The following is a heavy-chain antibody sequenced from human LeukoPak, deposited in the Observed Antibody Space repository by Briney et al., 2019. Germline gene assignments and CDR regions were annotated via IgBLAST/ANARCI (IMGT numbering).Heavy chain of an antibody. CDR3: ARVPTYYYYGMDV. J-gene: IGHJ6*02. CDR1: GYTFTDYY. D-gene: IGHD1-26*01. Sequence: ASVKVSCKTSGYTFTDYYMHWVRQAPGQGLEWMGWIIPNNGGTNYAQKFQGRVTMTRDTSISTAYMELSRLRSDDTAVYYCARVPTYYYYGMDVWGQGTTVTVSS. V-gene: IGHV1-2*02. CDR2: IIPNNGGT.